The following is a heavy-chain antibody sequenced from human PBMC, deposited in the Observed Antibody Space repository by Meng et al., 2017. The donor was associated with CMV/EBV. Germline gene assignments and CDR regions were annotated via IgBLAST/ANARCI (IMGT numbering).Heavy chain of an antibody. D-gene: IGHD1-26*01. Sequence: GESLKISCAASGITFSSYWMSWVRQAPGKGLEWVANIKQDGSEKYYVDSVKGRFTISRDNAKNSLYLQMNSLRAEDTAVYYCAGGQWELLFDYWGQGTLVTVSS. V-gene: IGHV3-7*04. CDR1: GITFSSYW. CDR2: IKQDGSEK. J-gene: IGHJ4*02. CDR3: AGGQWELLFDY.